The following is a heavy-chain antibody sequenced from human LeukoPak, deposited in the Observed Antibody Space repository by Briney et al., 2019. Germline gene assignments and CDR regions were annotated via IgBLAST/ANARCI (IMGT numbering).Heavy chain of an antibody. Sequence: GRSLRLSCAASGFTFSSYGMHWVRQAPGKGLEWVAVIWYDGSNKYYADSVKGRFTISRDNSKNTLYLQMNRLRAEDTAVYYCARAHEYSYGSAPYYYYGMEVWGQGTTVTVSS. V-gene: IGHV3-33*01. D-gene: IGHD5-18*01. CDR1: GFTFSSYG. J-gene: IGHJ6*02. CDR3: ARAHEYSYGSAPYYYYGMEV. CDR2: IWYDGSNK.